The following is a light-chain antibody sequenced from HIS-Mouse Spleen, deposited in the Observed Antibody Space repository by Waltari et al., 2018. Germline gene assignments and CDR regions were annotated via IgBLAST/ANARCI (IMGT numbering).Light chain of an antibody. CDR1: AFPTKY. V-gene: IGLV3-10*01. J-gene: IGLJ2*01. CDR3: YSTDSSGNHRV. Sequence: SYELTQQPSVSVCPGQTARITCSGYAFPTKYSYWYQRKSGQAPVSVIYEDSKRPSGIPERFSGSSSGTMATLTISGAQVEDEADYYCYSTDSSGNHRVFGGGTKLTVL. CDR2: EDS.